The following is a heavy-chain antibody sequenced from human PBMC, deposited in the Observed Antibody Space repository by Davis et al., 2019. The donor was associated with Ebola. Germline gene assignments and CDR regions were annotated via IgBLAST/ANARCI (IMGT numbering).Heavy chain of an antibody. CDR2: INQSGNP. D-gene: IGHD2-15*01. CDR3: ARVVAATSGWFDP. CDR1: GGSFSGYY. Sequence: SETLSLTCAVYGGSFSGYYWSWIRQSPGKGLEWIAEINQSGNPRYNPSLKSRLTISLDTANNQFSLRLSSVTAADTAVYYCARVVAATSGWFDPWGQGTLVTVSS. J-gene: IGHJ5*02. V-gene: IGHV4-34*01.